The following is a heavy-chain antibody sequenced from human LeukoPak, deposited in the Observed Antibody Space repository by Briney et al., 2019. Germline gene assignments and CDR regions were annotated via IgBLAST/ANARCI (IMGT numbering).Heavy chain of an antibody. D-gene: IGHD2-2*01. CDR1: GFTLSIYW. V-gene: IGHV3-21*01. CDR2: ISSSSSYI. Sequence: SGGSLRLSYAASGFTLSIYWMSWVRQAPGKGLEWVSSISSSSSYIYYADSVKGRFTISRDNAKNSLYLQMNSLRAEDTAVYYCARIGDCSSTSCYAPYYYYYGMDVWGQGTTVTVSS. CDR3: ARIGDCSSTSCYAPYYYYYGMDV. J-gene: IGHJ6*02.